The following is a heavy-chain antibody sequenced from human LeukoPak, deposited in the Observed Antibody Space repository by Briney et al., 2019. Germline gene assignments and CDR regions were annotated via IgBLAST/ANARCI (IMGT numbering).Heavy chain of an antibody. D-gene: IGHD3-22*01. J-gene: IGHJ5*02. CDR2: ISGSGGST. Sequence: PGGSLRLSCAASGFTVNSDYMIWVRQAPGKGLEWVSAISGSGGSTYYADSVKGRFTISRDNSKNTLYLQMNSLRAEDTAVYYCAKEAIVVVITTDSGFDPWGQGTLVTVSS. CDR1: GFTVNSDY. V-gene: IGHV3-23*01. CDR3: AKEAIVVVITTDSGFDP.